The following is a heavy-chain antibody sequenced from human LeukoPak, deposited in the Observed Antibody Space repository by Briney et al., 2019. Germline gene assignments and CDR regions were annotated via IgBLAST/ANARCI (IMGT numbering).Heavy chain of an antibody. CDR2: ISSSSSYI. Sequence: GGSLRLSCAASGFTFSSYSMNWVRQAPGKGLEWVSSISSSSSYIYYADSVKGRFTISRDNAKNSLYLQMTSLRAEDTAVYYCARDPRWELNPNLDYWGQGTLVTVSS. V-gene: IGHV3-21*03. D-gene: IGHD1-26*01. J-gene: IGHJ4*02. CDR3: ARDPRWELNPNLDY. CDR1: GFTFSSYS.